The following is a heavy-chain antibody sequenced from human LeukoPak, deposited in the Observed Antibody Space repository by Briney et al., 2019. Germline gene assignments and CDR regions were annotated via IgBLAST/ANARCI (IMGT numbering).Heavy chain of an antibody. CDR3: ARDLFASAYYFDY. CDR2: IWYDGSRK. V-gene: IGHV3-33*01. D-gene: IGHD3-10*01. Sequence: PGGSLRLSCAASGFTFRNYGMHWVRQAPGKGLEWVAIIWYDGSRKYYLDSVKGRFTISRDNSKNMLYLQMSSLRAEDTAVYYCARDLFASAYYFDYWGQGTLVTVSS. J-gene: IGHJ4*02. CDR1: GFTFRNYG.